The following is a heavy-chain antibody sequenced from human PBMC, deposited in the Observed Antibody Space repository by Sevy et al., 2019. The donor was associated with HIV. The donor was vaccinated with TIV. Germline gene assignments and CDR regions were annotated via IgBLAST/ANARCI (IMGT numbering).Heavy chain of an antibody. CDR1: GFTFSSYA. J-gene: IGHJ5*02. Sequence: GGSLGLSCAASGFTFSSYAMHWVRQAPGKGLEWVAVISYDGSNKYYADSVKGRFTISRDNSKNTLYLQMNSLRAEDTAVYYCARSSVPAAPFDPWGQGTLVTVSS. D-gene: IGHD2-2*01. CDR3: ARSSVPAAPFDP. V-gene: IGHV3-30*04. CDR2: ISYDGSNK.